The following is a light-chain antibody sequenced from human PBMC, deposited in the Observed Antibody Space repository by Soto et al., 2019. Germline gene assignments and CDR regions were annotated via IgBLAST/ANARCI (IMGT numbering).Light chain of an antibody. V-gene: IGKV1-12*01. J-gene: IGKJ4*01. CDR2: AAS. CDR3: QQAKSFPPT. CDR1: QGIGNW. Sequence: DIQLTQSPSFVSASVGDRISITCRASQGIGNWLAWYQQKPGKAPHLLIYAASSLQSGVPSRFTGSGSGTDFTLTISSLKPEDFVVYYCQQAKSFPPTFGGGTKVELK.